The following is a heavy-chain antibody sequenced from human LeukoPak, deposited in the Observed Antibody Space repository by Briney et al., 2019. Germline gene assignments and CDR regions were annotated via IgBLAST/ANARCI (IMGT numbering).Heavy chain of an antibody. CDR1: GFTFGYYG. Sequence: GGSLRLSCAATGFTFGYYGMNWVRQAPGKGLEWVGNIKKDGSEKYYVESLKGRFTTSRDNVKNSLYLQMNSLRAEDTAVYYCARDLQDGVPTGYWGQGTLVIVS. CDR2: IKKDGSEK. CDR3: ARDLQDGVPTGY. V-gene: IGHV3-7*01. J-gene: IGHJ4*02. D-gene: IGHD4-17*01.